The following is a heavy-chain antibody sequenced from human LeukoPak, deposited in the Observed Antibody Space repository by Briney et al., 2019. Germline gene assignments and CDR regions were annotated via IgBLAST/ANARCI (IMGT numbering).Heavy chain of an antibody. CDR3: ARGTCSGSYIIDY. Sequence: GGSLRLSCAASGFTFSNYAMHWVRQGPGKGLEWVAIMSNDGSNEKYADSVRGRFTISRDNSKNTLYVQMNSLRSEDTAVYYCARGTCSGSYIIDYWGQGILVTVSS. V-gene: IGHV3-30*04. D-gene: IGHD3-10*02. CDR1: GFTFSNYA. J-gene: IGHJ4*02. CDR2: MSNDGSNE.